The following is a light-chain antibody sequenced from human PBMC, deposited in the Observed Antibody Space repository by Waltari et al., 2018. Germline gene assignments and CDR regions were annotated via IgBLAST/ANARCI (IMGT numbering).Light chain of an antibody. CDR2: GAS. J-gene: IGKJ1*01. Sequence: EIVLTQSPGTLSLSPGERATLSCRASQSVSRALAWYQQNPGQAPRLLIYGASNRATGIPDRFSGSGSGTDFSLIISRLEPEDFAVYYCQKYGTRPATFGQGTKVEIK. CDR1: QSVSRA. CDR3: QKYGTRPAT. V-gene: IGKV3-20*01.